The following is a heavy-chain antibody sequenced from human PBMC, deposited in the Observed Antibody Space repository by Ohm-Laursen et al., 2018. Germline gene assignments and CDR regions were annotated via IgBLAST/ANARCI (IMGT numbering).Heavy chain of an antibody. CDR3: ARGKAMVRGVMIRYYYGMDV. Sequence: TLSLTCTVSGGSISSGGYYWSWIRQHPGKGLEWIGYIYYSGSTYYNPSLKSLVTISVDTSKNQFSLKLSSVTAADTAVYYCARGKAMVRGVMIRYYYGMDVWGQGTTVTVSS. V-gene: IGHV4-31*01. D-gene: IGHD3-10*01. J-gene: IGHJ6*02. CDR1: GGSISSGGYY. CDR2: IYYSGST.